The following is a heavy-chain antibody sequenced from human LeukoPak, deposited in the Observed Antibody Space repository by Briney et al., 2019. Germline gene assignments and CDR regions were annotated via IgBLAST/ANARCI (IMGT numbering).Heavy chain of an antibody. Sequence: GGSLRLSCAASGFTFSSYWTSWVRQAPGKGLEWVANIKQDGSEKYYVDSVKGRFTISRDNAKNSLYLQMNSLRAEDTAVYYCARDRDGWYSSSWYDYWGQGTLVTVSS. CDR3: ARDRDGWYSSSWYDY. CDR1: GFTFSSYW. CDR2: IKQDGSEK. J-gene: IGHJ4*02. D-gene: IGHD6-13*01. V-gene: IGHV3-7*03.